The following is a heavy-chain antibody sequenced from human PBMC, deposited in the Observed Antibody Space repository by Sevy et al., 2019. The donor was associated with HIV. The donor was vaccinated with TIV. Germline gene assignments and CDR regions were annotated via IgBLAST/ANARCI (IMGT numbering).Heavy chain of an antibody. D-gene: IGHD5-18*01. CDR1: GFTFSVYW. Sequence: GGSLRLSCAASGFTFSVYWMTWVRQAPGKGLEWVANMKEDGSDKDYVDSVKGRFTISRDNAKNSLYLQMNSLRAEDTAVYDGVREGGGGYSYSLDQWGQGTLVTVSS. CDR3: VREGGGGYSYSLDQ. V-gene: IGHV3-7*01. CDR2: MKEDGSDK. J-gene: IGHJ4*02.